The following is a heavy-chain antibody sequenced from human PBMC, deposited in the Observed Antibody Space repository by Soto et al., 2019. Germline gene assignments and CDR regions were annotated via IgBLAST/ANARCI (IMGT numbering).Heavy chain of an antibody. J-gene: IGHJ4*02. D-gene: IGHD2-15*01. CDR2: IRGSGGNI. CDR3: AKDGLGSWTGGTCYGSDY. CDR1: GFTFSSYV. V-gene: IGHV3-23*01. Sequence: EVQLLESGGNLVQPGGSLRLSCAASGFTFSSYVMSWVRQAPGKGLEWVATIRGSGGNIYDADSLKGRLSISRDNSKNTVYLQMNILRADDTAVYYGAKDGLGSWTGGTCYGSDYWGQGTLVTVSS.